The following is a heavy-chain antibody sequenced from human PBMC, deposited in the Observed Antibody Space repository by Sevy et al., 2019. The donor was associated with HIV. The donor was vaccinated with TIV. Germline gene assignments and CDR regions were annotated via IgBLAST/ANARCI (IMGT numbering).Heavy chain of an antibody. CDR3: ARGGPGPYSSGLLFDY. D-gene: IGHD6-19*01. Sequence: GGSLRLSCAASGFTFSSYAMHWVRQAPGKGLEWVAVISYDGSNKYYADSVKGRSTISGDNSENTLYLQMNSLRAEDTAVYYCARGGPGPYSSGLLFDYWGQGPLVTVSS. V-gene: IGHV3-30-3*01. CDR1: GFTFSSYA. CDR2: ISYDGSNK. J-gene: IGHJ4*02.